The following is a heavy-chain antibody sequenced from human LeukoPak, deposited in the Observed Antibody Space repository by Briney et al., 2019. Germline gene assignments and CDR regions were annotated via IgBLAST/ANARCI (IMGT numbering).Heavy chain of an antibody. V-gene: IGHV1-18*01. CDR2: INVNEVHA. CDR1: GFTFSTSD. CDR3: AKGAGFDYVWKKSRYFDY. Sequence: GASVKVSYKASGFTFSTSDIFWVRQAPGQGLEYMGWINVNEVHADYAQNFQGRISMFTDTSTNTAYMELAGLKSNDTAVYYCAKGAGFDYVWKKSRYFDYWGQGTLVTVSS. J-gene: IGHJ4*02. D-gene: IGHD3-16*01.